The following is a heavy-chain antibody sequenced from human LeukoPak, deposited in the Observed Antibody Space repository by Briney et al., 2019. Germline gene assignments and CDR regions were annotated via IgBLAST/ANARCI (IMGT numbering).Heavy chain of an antibody. D-gene: IGHD6-13*01. CDR3: ARGEVSSWYDYFQH. Sequence: GASVKVSCKSSGYTFTGYYIHWVRQAPGQGLEWMGWINPNSGGTKIPQTFQGRVTMTRDTSISTGYMELSRLRTDDTAVYYCARGEVSSWYDYFQHWGQGSLVTVSS. V-gene: IGHV1-2*02. J-gene: IGHJ1*01. CDR1: GYTFTGYY. CDR2: INPNSGGT.